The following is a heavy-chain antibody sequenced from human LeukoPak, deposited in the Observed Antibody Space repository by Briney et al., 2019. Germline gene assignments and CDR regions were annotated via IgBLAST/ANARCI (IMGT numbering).Heavy chain of an antibody. CDR2: IRVDGSVE. CDR3: ATYSGPDKWDASDM. D-gene: IGHD1-26*01. Sequence: GGSLRLSCAASGFTFSSYAMTWVRQAPGKGLEWVATIRVDGSVEYPVNSMKGRFTISRDNAQNSLHLQMNSLRVEDRAVYYCATYSGPDKWDASDMWGQGTLVTVSP. CDR1: GFTFSSYA. J-gene: IGHJ3*02. V-gene: IGHV3-7*01.